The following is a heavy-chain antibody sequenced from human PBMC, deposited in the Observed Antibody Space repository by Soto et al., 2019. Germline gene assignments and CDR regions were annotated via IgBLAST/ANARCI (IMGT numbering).Heavy chain of an antibody. Sequence: ASVKVSCKASGDGFSNYGFSWVRQAPGQGLEWLGWISAYDGQTNYTKKFQGRVTMTTDTSSSTAFMELRSLRSDDTAVYYCARVWYYDSSGYYAFDYWGLGTLVTV. CDR3: ARVWYYDSSGYYAFDY. J-gene: IGHJ4*02. CDR2: ISAYDGQT. CDR1: GDGFSNYG. V-gene: IGHV1-18*01. D-gene: IGHD3-22*01.